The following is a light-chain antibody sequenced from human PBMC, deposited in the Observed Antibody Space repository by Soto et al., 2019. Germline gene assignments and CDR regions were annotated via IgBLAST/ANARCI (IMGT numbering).Light chain of an antibody. J-gene: IGKJ2*01. CDR3: QQRSNWPPEFT. CDR1: QSVSSN. V-gene: IGKV3-11*01. Sequence: EIVMTQSPATLSVSPGERATLSCRASQSVSSNFAWYQQRPAQAPRLLIYDVSTRATGVPTRFSGSGSGTEFTLTISSVEPEDFAVYYCQQRSNWPPEFTFGQGTKLEIK. CDR2: DVS.